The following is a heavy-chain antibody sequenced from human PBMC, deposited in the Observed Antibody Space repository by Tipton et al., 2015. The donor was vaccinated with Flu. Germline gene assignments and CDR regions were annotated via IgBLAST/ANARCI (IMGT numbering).Heavy chain of an antibody. CDR2: INQDGSEK. J-gene: IGHJ2*01. V-gene: IGHV3-7*03. CDR1: GFTFSTFW. Sequence: SLRLSCAASGFTFSTFWMHWVRQAPGKGLEWVANINQDGSEKYYVDSVKGRFTISRDNAKNSLFLQMNSLRTEDTALYYCARDSEPNVVPSATIVLPVSFFDLWGRGTLVAVSS. CDR3: ARDSEPNVVPSATIVLPVSFFDL. D-gene: IGHD2-2*01.